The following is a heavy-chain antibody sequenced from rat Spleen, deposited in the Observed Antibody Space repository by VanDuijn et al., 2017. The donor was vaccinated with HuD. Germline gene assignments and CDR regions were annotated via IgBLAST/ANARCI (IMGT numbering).Heavy chain of an antibody. D-gene: IGHD1-12*02. Sequence: QVQLKESGPGLVQPSQTLSLTCTVSGFSLTSNGVSWVRQPPGKGLEWIATISSGGNTYFNSALKSRLPISRDTSKSQVFLKMNSLETEDTAIYFCTRDHSYWGSYYPGGFAYWGQGTLVTVSS. V-gene: IGHV2S12*01. J-gene: IGHJ3*01. CDR1: GFSLTSNG. CDR3: TRDHSYWGSYYPGGFAY. CDR2: ISSGGNT.